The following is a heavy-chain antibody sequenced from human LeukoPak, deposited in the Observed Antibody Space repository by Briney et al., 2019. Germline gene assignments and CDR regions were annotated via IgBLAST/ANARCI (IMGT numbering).Heavy chain of an antibody. V-gene: IGHV1-46*01. CDR1: GYTFTSNY. D-gene: IGHD4-17*01. CDR3: ARVPTKIDYGDYSPFGYYMDV. J-gene: IGHJ6*03. CDR2: ISPSGGST. Sequence: ASVKVSCKAFGYTFTSNYMHWVRQAPGQGPEWVGVISPSGGSTTYAQKFQGRVTITRNTSISTAYMELSSLRSEDTAVYYCARVPTKIDYGDYSPFGYYMDVWGKGTTVTVSS.